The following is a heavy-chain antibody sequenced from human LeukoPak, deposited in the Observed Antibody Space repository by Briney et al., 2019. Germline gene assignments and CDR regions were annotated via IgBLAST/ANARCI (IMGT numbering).Heavy chain of an antibody. CDR2: IYYSGST. J-gene: IGHJ4*02. CDR3: ARERDGYNLDYFDY. V-gene: IGHV4-39*07. CDR1: GGSISSSSYY. Sequence: SETLSLTCTVSGGSISSSSYYWGWIRQPPGKGLEWIGSIYYSGSTYYNPSLKSRVTISVDTSKNQFSLKLSSVTAADTAVYYCARERDGYNLDYFDYWGQGTLVTVSS. D-gene: IGHD5-24*01.